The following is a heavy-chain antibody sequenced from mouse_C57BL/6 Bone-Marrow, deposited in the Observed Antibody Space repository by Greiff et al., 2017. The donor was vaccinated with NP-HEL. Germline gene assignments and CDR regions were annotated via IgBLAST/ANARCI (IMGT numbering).Heavy chain of an antibody. CDR3: ASPYYDYDGGYAMDY. J-gene: IGHJ4*01. CDR1: GFTFTDYY. CDR2: IRNKANGYTT. V-gene: IGHV7-3*01. D-gene: IGHD2-4*01. Sequence: EVKLMESGGGLVQPGGSLSLSCAASGFTFTDYYMSWVRQPPGKALEWLGFIRNKANGYTTEYSASVKGRFTISRDNSQSILYLQMNARRAEDSATYYCASPYYDYDGGYAMDYWGQGTSVTVSS.